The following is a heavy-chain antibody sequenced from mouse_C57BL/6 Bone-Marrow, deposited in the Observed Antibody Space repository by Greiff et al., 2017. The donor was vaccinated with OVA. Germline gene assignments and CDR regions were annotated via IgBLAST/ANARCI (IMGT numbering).Heavy chain of an antibody. D-gene: IGHD2-4*01. V-gene: IGHV1-72*01. CDR3: LYYDYDRYYAMDY. Sequence: QVQLQQPGAELVKPGASVKLSCKASGYTFTSYWMHWVKQRPGRGLEWIGRIDPNSGGTKYNEKFKSTATLTVDKPSSTAYMQLSSLTAEDSAVYYCLYYDYDRYYAMDYWGQGTSVTVSS. CDR1: GYTFTSYW. J-gene: IGHJ4*01. CDR2: IDPNSGGT.